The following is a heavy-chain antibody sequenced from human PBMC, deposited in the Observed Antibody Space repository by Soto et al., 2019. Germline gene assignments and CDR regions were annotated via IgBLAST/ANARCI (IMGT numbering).Heavy chain of an antibody. CDR1: GGSISSGGYY. Sequence: TSETRSLTCTVSGGSISSGGYYWSWIRQHPGKGLEWIGYIYYSGSTYYNPSLKSRVTISVDTSKNQFSLKLSSVTAADTAVYYCARAGLPIFLFDYRGQGTLVTVSS. J-gene: IGHJ4*02. CDR3: ARAGLPIFLFDY. D-gene: IGHD3-3*02. V-gene: IGHV4-31*03. CDR2: IYYSGST.